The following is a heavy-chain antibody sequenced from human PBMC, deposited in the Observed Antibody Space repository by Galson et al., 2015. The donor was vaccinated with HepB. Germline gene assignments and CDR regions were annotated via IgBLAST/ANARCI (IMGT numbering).Heavy chain of an antibody. V-gene: IGHV3-21*01. J-gene: IGHJ3*02. Sequence: SLRLSCAASGFTFSSYSMNWVRQAPGKGLEWVSSISSSSSYIYYADSVKGRFTISRDNAKNSLYLQMNSLRAEDTAVYYCARDSGRDGYKFYAFDIWGQGTMVTVSS. CDR2: ISSSSSYI. D-gene: IGHD5-24*01. CDR1: GFTFSSYS. CDR3: ARDSGRDGYKFYAFDI.